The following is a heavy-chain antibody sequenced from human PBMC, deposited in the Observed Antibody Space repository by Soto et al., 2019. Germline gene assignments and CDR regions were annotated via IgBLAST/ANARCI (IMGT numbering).Heavy chain of an antibody. J-gene: IGHJ5*01. CDR2: VRGDNGHT. CDR1: GYTFTTHG. D-gene: IGHD2-15*01. Sequence: QVQLVQSGAEVKKPGASVKVSCKASGYTFTTHGISWVRQVPGQGLEWMGWVRGDNGHTNYAQSLQGRVTMTTDTSTNTASMELRSLRSDDTALYYCARDLGYCRSGTCYREWFDSWGQGTLVTVSS. V-gene: IGHV1-18*01. CDR3: ARDLGYCRSGTCYREWFDS.